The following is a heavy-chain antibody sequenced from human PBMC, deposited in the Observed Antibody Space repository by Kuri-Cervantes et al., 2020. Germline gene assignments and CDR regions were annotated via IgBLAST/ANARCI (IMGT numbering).Heavy chain of an antibody. CDR2: ISSSSSYI. CDR1: GFTFSSYS. J-gene: IGHJ3*02. Sequence: ETLSLTCAASGFTFSSYSMNWVRQAPGKGLEWVSSISSSSSYIYYADSVKGRFTISRDNAKNSLYLQMNSLRAEDTAVYYCATLLGPDAFDIWGQGTMVTVSS. CDR3: ATLLGPDAFDI. V-gene: IGHV3-21*01. D-gene: IGHD2-21*01.